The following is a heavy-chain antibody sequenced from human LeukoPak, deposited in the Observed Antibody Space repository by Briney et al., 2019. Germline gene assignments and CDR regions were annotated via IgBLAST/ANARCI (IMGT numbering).Heavy chain of an antibody. J-gene: IGHJ4*02. CDR3: AKGHDYGDSSFDY. D-gene: IGHD4-17*01. CDR1: GFTFSSYG. V-gene: IGHV3-30*02. CDR2: IRYDGSNQ. Sequence: GGSLRLSCAASGFTFSSYGLPWFRQAPGKGLEGVTFIRYDGSNQYYADSVKGRFAISRDNSKNTLFLQMNSLRAEDTAVYYCAKGHDYGDSSFDYWGQGTLVTVSS.